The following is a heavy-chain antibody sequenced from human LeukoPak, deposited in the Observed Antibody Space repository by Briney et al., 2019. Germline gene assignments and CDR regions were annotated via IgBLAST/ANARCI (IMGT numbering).Heavy chain of an antibody. CDR1: GFTFSSYA. Sequence: PGGSLRLSCAASGFTFSSYAMSWVRQAPGKGLEWVSAISGSGGSTYYADSVKGRFTISRDNSKNTLYLQMNSLRAEDTAVYYCAKWGFGELFYYYYGMDVWGQGTTVTVSS. D-gene: IGHD3-10*01. J-gene: IGHJ6*02. CDR3: AKWGFGELFYYYYGMDV. V-gene: IGHV3-23*01. CDR2: ISGSGGST.